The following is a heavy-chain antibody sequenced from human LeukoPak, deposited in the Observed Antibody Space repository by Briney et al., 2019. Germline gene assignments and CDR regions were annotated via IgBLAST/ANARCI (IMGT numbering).Heavy chain of an antibody. CDR3: SKTIWDSRGYYHDY. CDR2: ISGSSVDI. D-gene: IGHD3-22*01. V-gene: IGHV3-23*01. J-gene: IGHJ4*02. CDR1: GFTLNNYP. Sequence: GGSLRLSCAASGFTLNNYPMSWGRQAPGKGLEWISVISGSSVDIAYAEYVKCRFTISRDNSRNTLYLQMNSLRAEDTAVYYCSKTIWDSRGYYHDYSGQGTLVTVSS.